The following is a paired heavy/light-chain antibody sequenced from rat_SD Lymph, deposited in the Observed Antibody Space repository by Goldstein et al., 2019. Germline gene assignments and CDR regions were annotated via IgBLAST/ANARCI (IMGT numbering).Light chain of an antibody. CDR2: AAS. Sequence: DIQMTQSPASLSASLGETVSIECLASEGISNDLAWYQQKSGKSPQLLIYAASRLQDGVPSRFSGSGSGTRYSLKISGMQPEDEADYFCQQSYKYLYTFGAGTKLELK. J-gene: IGKJ2-3*01. CDR3: QQSYKYLYT. V-gene: IGKV12S8*01. CDR1: EGISND.
Heavy chain of an antibody. D-gene: IGHD1-9*01. CDR3: ARDTMGITPYYFDY. V-gene: IGHV1-28*01. Sequence: QVQLQQSGAELVKPGSSVKISCKASGYTFTSYDMHWIKQQPGNGLEWIGWIYPGNGNTKYNQKFNGKATLTADKSSSTAYMQLSSLTSEDSAVYFCARDTMGITPYYFDYWGQGVMVTVSS. J-gene: IGHJ2*01. CDR1: GYTFTSYD. CDR2: IYPGNGNT.